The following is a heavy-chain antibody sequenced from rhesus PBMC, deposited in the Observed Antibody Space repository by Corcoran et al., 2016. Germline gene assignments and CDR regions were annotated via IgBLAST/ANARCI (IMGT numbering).Heavy chain of an antibody. CDR3: ARRLWGFDY. J-gene: IGHJ4*01. V-gene: IGHV4-127*01. CDR1: GASVSSSYG. Sequence: QVQLQESGPGLLKPSETLSLPCVVSGASVSSSYGWTWIRQPPGKGLEWIGYLGGDGACTNSNPSLKSRVTISKDTSKNQFSLQMISMTAADTAVYYCARRLWGFDYWGQGLLVTVSS. D-gene: IGHD7-45*01. CDR2: LGGDGACT.